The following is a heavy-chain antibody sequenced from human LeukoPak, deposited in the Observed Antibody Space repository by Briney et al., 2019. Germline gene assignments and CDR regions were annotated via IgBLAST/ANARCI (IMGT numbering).Heavy chain of an antibody. D-gene: IGHD3-10*01. CDR2: IYSGGST. J-gene: IGHJ4*02. CDR1: GFIVSSNY. CDR3: ARDPGGSGSPLDY. V-gene: IGHV3-53*01. Sequence: GGSLRLSCAASGFIVSSNYMSWVRQAPGKGLEWVSVIYSGGSTYYADSVKGRFTISRDNSKNTLYLQMNSLRAEDTAVYYCARDPGGSGSPLDYWGQGTLVTVSS.